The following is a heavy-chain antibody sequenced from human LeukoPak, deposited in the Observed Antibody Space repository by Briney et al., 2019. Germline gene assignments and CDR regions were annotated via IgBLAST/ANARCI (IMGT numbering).Heavy chain of an antibody. Sequence: ASVKVSFKASGYTFTIYGINWVRQAPGQGVEWMGWISAYHGNTNYSQKLQGRLTMTTDTSTSTAYLELRSLRSDDTAVYYCARSGKPIYYYYMDVWGKGTTVTISS. CDR2: ISAYHGNT. V-gene: IGHV1-18*01. CDR1: GYTFTIYG. J-gene: IGHJ6*03. CDR3: ARSGKPIYYYYMDV. D-gene: IGHD3-10*01.